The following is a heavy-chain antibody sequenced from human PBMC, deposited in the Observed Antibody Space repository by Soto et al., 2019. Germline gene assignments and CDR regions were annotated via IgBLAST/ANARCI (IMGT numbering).Heavy chain of an antibody. Sequence: PVGSLRLSCAASGFTFRSYGMMWVRQAPGKGLEWVSAISQSAGGNTYYADSVKGRFTISRDDSKNTLYLQMDSLRPEDTAQYYCARQIYDSDSGPNFQYYFDSWGQGTLVTVSS. CDR3: ARQIYDSDSGPNFQYYFDS. J-gene: IGHJ4*02. CDR2: ISQSAGGNT. D-gene: IGHD3-22*01. CDR1: GFTFRSYG. V-gene: IGHV3-23*01.